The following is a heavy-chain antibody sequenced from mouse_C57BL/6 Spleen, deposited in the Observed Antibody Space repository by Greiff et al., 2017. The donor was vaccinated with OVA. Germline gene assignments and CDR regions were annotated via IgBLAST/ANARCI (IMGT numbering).Heavy chain of an antibody. CDR3: ARSEGLLGYFDY. D-gene: IGHD1-1*01. J-gene: IGHJ2*01. CDR1: GYAFTNYL. V-gene: IGHV1-54*01. Sequence: QVQLKQSGAELVRPGTSVKVSCKASGYAFTNYLIEWVKQRPGQGLEWIGVINPGRGGTNYNEKFKGKATLTAAKSSSTAYMQLSSLPSEDSAVYFCARSEGLLGYFDYWGQGTTLTVSS. CDR2: INPGRGGT.